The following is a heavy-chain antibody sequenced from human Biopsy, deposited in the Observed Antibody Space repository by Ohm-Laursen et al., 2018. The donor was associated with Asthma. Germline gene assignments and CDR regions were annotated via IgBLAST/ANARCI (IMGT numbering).Heavy chain of an antibody. V-gene: IGHV1-3*04. D-gene: IGHD3-9*01. CDR3: ARTYYDFLTGQVKDVFGV. CDR1: GYNFISFA. J-gene: IGHJ3*01. CDR2: VNTGNGDT. Sequence: ASVKVSCKVSGYNFISFAIHWVRQAPGQRLEWMGWVNTGNGDTKYSQKFQGRVAITRDTSASTAYMELRSLRSEDTATYYCARTYYDFLTGQVKDVFGVWGQGAMVTVSS.